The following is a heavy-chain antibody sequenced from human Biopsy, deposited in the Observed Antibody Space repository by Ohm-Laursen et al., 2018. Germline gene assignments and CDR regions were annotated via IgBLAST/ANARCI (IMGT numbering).Heavy chain of an antibody. CDR3: GNEVHGRDY. CDR2: INQAGTT. J-gene: IGHJ4*02. CDR1: GKTFSDYQ. D-gene: IGHD2-15*01. Sequence: SDTLSLTCAVFGKTFSDYQWSWTRQPPGKGLEWIGQINQAGTTNYNPSLKSRVSISADASKYEFSLRLTSVTAADTPVYLCGNEVHGRDYWGLGAQVTVSS. V-gene: IGHV4-34*08.